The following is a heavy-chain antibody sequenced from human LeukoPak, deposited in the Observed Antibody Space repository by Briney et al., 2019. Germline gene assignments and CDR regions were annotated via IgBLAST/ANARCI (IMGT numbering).Heavy chain of an antibody. J-gene: IGHJ4*02. CDR1: GYTFTSHD. CDR2: MNPNSGNM. D-gene: IGHD1-1*01. Sequence: ASVTVSCKASGYTFTSHDINWVGQATGQGLEWMGWMNPNSGNMGYAQKFQGRVTMTRDTSINTAYMQLYSLRSEDTAVYYCARGYSPSVRTTGNDYWGQGTLVTVSP. CDR3: ARGYSPSVRTTGNDY. V-gene: IGHV1-8*01.